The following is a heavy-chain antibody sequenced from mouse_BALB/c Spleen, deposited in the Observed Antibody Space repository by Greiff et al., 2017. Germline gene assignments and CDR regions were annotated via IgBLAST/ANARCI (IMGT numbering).Heavy chain of an antibody. CDR1: GFTFSSYG. CDR2: INSNGGST. Sequence: EVQLMESGGGLVQPGGSLKLSCAASGFTFSSYGMSWVRQTPDKRLELVATINSNGGSTYYPDSVKGRFTISRDNAKNTLYLQMSSLKSEDTAMYYCAKDHASYEYYFDYWGQGTTLTVSS. CDR3: AKDHASYEYYFDY. V-gene: IGHV5-6-3*01. J-gene: IGHJ2*01. D-gene: IGHD2-10*01.